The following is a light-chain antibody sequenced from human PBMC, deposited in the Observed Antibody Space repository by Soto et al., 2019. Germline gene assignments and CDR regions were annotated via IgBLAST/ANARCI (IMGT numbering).Light chain of an antibody. CDR3: MQALRAPPT. CDR2: WGS. CDR1: XSLLGTNGHNY. Sequence: EIVIRQSPLRMPVTPGETASITCRSSXSLLGTNGHNYLDWYLQKPGQSPQLLIYWGSNRASGVPDRFSGRGSGTDFTLTISSVEAEDVGVYHCMQALRAPPTSAHRAKVDI. J-gene: IGKJ1*01. V-gene: IGKV2-28*01.